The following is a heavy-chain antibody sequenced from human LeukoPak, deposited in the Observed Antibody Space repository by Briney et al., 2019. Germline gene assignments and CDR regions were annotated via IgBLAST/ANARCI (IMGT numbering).Heavy chain of an antibody. V-gene: IGHV3-21*01. D-gene: IGHD3-22*01. J-gene: IGHJ6*02. Sequence: GGSLRLSCAASGFTFSSYSMNWVRQAPGKGLEWVSSISSSSSYIYYADSVKGRFTISRDNAKNSLYLQMNSLRAEDTAVYYCARDLGYYYDSSGFNPYYYYGMDVWGQGTTVTVSS. CDR2: ISSSSSYI. CDR1: GFTFSSYS. CDR3: ARDLGYYYDSSGFNPYYYYGMDV.